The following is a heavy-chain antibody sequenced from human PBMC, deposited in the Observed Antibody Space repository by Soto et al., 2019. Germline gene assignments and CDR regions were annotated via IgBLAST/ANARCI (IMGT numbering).Heavy chain of an antibody. V-gene: IGHV1-46*01. CDR1: GYTFTRYY. CDR3: ARELGGTTVNTLFDH. CDR2: VNPSGDNT. J-gene: IGHJ4*02. D-gene: IGHD4-17*01. Sequence: QVQLVQSGAEVKKPGASVKVSCKASGYTFTRYYIHWVRQAPGQGLEWMGIVNPSGDNTNYAQKFRGRGTMTRDTSTNTGHMELSSLRSEDTAVYFCARELGGTTVNTLFDHWGQGTVVTVSS.